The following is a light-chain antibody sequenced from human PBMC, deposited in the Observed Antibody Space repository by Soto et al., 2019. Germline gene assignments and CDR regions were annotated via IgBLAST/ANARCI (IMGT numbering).Light chain of an antibody. V-gene: IGKV3-15*01. Sequence: EIVMTQSPLNLSASPGERAIFSCRASQSVGSNIDWYQQKPGQSHRLLVYDASTRATAIPASFSGSASGTEFTLTIKTLQPEYFAVYYCQQYYQWPSYSFGQGTKVDI. CDR3: QQYYQWPSYS. J-gene: IGKJ2*03. CDR1: QSVGSN. CDR2: DAS.